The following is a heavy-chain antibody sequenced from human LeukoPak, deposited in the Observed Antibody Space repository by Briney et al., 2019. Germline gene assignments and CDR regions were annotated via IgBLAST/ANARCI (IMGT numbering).Heavy chain of an antibody. D-gene: IGHD2-2*01. CDR3: ARLGIGVVPSAMLGDYYFDY. CDR1: GGTISSYY. J-gene: IGHJ4*02. V-gene: IGHV4-59*08. CDR2: IHDSGST. Sequence: SETLSLTCTVSGGTISSYYWNWIRQPPGKGLEWIGYIHDSGSTKYNPSLKSRVTISVDTSKNQFSLKLTSVTAADTAVYYCARLGIGVVPSAMLGDYYFDYWGQGTLVTVSS.